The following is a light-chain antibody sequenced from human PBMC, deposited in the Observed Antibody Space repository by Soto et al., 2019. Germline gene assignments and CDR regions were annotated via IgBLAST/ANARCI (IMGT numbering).Light chain of an antibody. Sequence: QSALPQPASVSGSPGPSITISCTGTSSDVGSYNLVSWYQQHPGKAPKLMIYEGSKWPSGVSNRFSGSKSGNTASLTISGLQAEDEADYYCCSYAGSSTCVGFGGGTKLTVL. CDR3: CSYAGSSTCVG. V-gene: IGLV2-23*01. CDR2: EGS. J-gene: IGLJ2*01. CDR1: SSDVGSYNL.